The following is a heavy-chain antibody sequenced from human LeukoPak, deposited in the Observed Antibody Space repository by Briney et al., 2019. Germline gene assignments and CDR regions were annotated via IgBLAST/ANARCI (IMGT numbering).Heavy chain of an antibody. CDR3: AKSFGGGYCSSTSCYPYYFDY. CDR2: ISGGGDST. J-gene: IGHJ4*02. Sequence: GGSLRLSCVASGFTFSSYAMSWVRQAPGKGLEWVSGISGGGDSTFYADSVKGRFTISRDNPKNTLYLQMNSLGAEDTALYYCAKSFGGGYCSSTSCYPYYFDYWGQGTLVTVSS. D-gene: IGHD2-2*01. V-gene: IGHV3-23*01. CDR1: GFTFSSYA.